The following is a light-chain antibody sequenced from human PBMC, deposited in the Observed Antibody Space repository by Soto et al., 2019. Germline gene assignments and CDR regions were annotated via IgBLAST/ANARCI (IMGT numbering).Light chain of an antibody. J-gene: IGLJ2*01. V-gene: IGLV2-14*01. CDR3: TSYTSSSTLVV. CDR2: DVS. Sequence: QSVLTQPASVSGSPGQSITISCPGTSSDVGGYNYVSWYQQHPGKAPKLMIYDVSNRPSGVSNRFSGSNSGNTDSLTISGLQAEYEADYYCTSYTSSSTLVVFGGGTKLTVL. CDR1: SSDVGGYNY.